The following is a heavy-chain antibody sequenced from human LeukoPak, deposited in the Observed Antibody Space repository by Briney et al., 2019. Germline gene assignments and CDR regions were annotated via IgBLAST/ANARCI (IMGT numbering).Heavy chain of an antibody. J-gene: IGHJ4*02. CDR2: IYSGGST. D-gene: IGHD4-23*01. CDR3: AKGFTVVTPGGY. CDR1: GFTVSSNY. V-gene: IGHV3-66*01. Sequence: HAGGSLRLSCAASGFTVSSNYMSWVRQAPGKGLEWVSVIYSGGSTYYADSVRGRFIISRDNSKNTLYLQMNSLRAEDTAVYYCAKGFTVVTPGGYWGQGTLVTVSS.